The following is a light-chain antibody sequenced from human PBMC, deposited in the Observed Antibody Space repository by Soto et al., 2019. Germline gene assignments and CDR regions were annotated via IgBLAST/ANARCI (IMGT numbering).Light chain of an antibody. CDR3: QQYGSLPRT. V-gene: IGKV3-20*01. Sequence: EIVLTQSPGTLSLSPGERATLSCRASQSVSSNSLAWYQQRPGQAPRLLISGASSRATGIPDRFSGSGSGTDFTLTISRLESEDFAVYYCQQYGSLPRTFGQGTKVEVQ. J-gene: IGKJ1*01. CDR2: GAS. CDR1: QSVSSNS.